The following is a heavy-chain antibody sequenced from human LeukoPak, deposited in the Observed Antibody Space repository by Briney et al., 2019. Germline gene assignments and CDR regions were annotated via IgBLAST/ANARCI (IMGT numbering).Heavy chain of an antibody. D-gene: IGHD6-19*01. CDR2: INPNSGGT. V-gene: IGHV1-2*02. CDR1: GHTFTGYY. CDR3: AQSSGWDSLKY. Sequence: ASVKVSCKASGHTFTGYYMHWVRQAPGQGLEWMGWINPNSGGTNHGQKFQGRVSMTRDTSISTAYMELSRLRSDDTAVYYCAQSSGWDSLKYWGQGTLVTVSS. J-gene: IGHJ4*02.